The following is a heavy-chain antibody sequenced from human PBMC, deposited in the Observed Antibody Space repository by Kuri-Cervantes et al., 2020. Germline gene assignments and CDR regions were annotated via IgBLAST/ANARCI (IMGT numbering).Heavy chain of an antibody. CDR2: IYYSGST. Sequence: LRLSCTVSGGSISSGGYYWSWIRQHPGKGLEWIGYIYYSGSTYYNPSLKSRVTISVDTSKNQFSLKLSPVTAADTAVYYCARVGEADYYDSSGYYNWFDPWGQGTLVTVSS. CDR1: GGSISSGGYY. D-gene: IGHD3-22*01. V-gene: IGHV4-31*03. CDR3: ARVGEADYYDSSGYYNWFDP. J-gene: IGHJ5*02.